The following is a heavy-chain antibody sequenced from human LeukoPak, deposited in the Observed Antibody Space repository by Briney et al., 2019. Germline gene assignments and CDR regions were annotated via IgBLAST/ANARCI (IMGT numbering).Heavy chain of an antibody. CDR3: AKDARNYYDSSGYYLSFDL. CDR2: IYYSGST. V-gene: IGHV4-59*01. D-gene: IGHD3-22*01. Sequence: SETLSLTCTVSGGSMRSYYWSCIRQSPGKGLEWIGYIYYSGSTNYNPSLKSRVTLSVDTSKNQFSLKLSSVTAADTAVYYFAKDARNYYDSSGYYLSFDLWGRGTLLTVSS. CDR1: GGSMRSYY. J-gene: IGHJ2*01.